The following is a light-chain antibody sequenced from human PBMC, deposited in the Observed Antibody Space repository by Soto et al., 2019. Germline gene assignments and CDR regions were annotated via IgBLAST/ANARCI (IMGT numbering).Light chain of an antibody. CDR2: GAS. V-gene: IGKV3D-15*01. Sequence: IVLTQSPATLSLSPGKRATLSCRASQNISNYLIWYQHKPGQAPRLLIYGASIRATGIPARFSGSGSGTEFTLTISSLQSEDFAIYFCQQYNDWSFTFGPGTKVDIK. CDR3: QQYNDWSFT. J-gene: IGKJ3*01. CDR1: QNISNY.